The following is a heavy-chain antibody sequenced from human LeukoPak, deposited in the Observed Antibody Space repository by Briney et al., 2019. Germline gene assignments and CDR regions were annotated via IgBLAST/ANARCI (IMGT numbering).Heavy chain of an antibody. D-gene: IGHD6-19*01. Sequence: ASVKVSCKASGYTFTGYYMDWVRQAPGQGLEWMGWINPNSGGTNYAQKFQGRVTMTRDTSISTAYMELSRMRSDDTAVYYCAREGSSGWYDLDYWGQGTLVTVSS. J-gene: IGHJ4*02. CDR2: INPNSGGT. CDR1: GYTFTGYY. V-gene: IGHV1-2*02. CDR3: AREGSSGWYDLDY.